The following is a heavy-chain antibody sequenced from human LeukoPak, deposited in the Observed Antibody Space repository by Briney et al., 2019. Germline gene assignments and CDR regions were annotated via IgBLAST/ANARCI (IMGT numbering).Heavy chain of an antibody. J-gene: IGHJ4*02. CDR2: ISYDGSNK. D-gene: IGHD2-2*02. Sequence: GGSLRLSCAASGFTFSSYGMHWVRQAPGKGLEWVAVISYDGSNKYYADSVKGRFTISRDNSKNTLYLQMNSLRAEDTAVYYCAKAPRRHCPNTSCYTLDYWGQGTLVTGSS. CDR3: AKAPRRHCPNTSCYTLDY. CDR1: GFTFSSYG. V-gene: IGHV3-30*18.